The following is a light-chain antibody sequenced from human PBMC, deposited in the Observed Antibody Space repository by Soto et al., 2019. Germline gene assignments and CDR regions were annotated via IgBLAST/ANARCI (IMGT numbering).Light chain of an antibody. CDR2: GAS. CDR3: QQYGSSST. Sequence: EIVLAQSPGTLSLSPGERATLSCRASQSVSSSYLAWYQQKPGQAPRLLIYGASSRPTGIPDRFSGSGSGTDSTLTISRLEPEDFAVYYCQQYGSSSTFGQGTRLEIK. J-gene: IGKJ5*01. V-gene: IGKV3-20*01. CDR1: QSVSSSY.